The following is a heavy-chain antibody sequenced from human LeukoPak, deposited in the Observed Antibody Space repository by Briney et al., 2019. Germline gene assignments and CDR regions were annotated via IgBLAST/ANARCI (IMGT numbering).Heavy chain of an antibody. V-gene: IGHV3-48*04. D-gene: IGHD2-8*01. CDR2: IRSDSFTT. J-gene: IGHJ3*02. CDR3: ASHTGAGVAFRPFHI. CDR1: GFDLTRHA. Sequence: GGSLRLSCAASGFDLTRHAMSWVRQTPGKGLEWVSDIRSDSFTTTYADSEKGRFTISRDNAKNSLYLQMNSLRAEDTALYYCASHTGAGVAFRPFHIWGQGTMVTVSS.